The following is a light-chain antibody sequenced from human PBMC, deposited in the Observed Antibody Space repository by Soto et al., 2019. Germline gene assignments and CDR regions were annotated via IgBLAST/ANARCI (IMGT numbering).Light chain of an antibody. J-gene: IGKJ5*01. Sequence: EVVMTQSPAMLSVSPGERATLSCRASQRVSSNLAWYQQKVGQAPRLLIYGASTRATGIPARFSGSGSGTEFTLTITSPQSEDVAVYYCQQYDKWPSITFGQGTRLEIK. CDR2: GAS. CDR3: QQYDKWPSIT. CDR1: QRVSSN. V-gene: IGKV3-15*01.